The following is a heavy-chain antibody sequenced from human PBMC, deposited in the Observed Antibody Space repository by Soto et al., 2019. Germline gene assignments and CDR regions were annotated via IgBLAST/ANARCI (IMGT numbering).Heavy chain of an antibody. CDR3: ARVVGAPNWFDP. Sequence: GGSLRLSCAASGFTFSDHQMDWVRQAPGKGLEWVGRTRNKANSYTTEYSASVKGRFTISRDDSKNSLYLQMNSLKTEDTAVYYCARVVGAPNWFDPWGQGTLVTVSS. V-gene: IGHV3-72*01. D-gene: IGHD1-26*01. CDR1: GFTFSDHQ. J-gene: IGHJ5*02. CDR2: TRNKANSYTT.